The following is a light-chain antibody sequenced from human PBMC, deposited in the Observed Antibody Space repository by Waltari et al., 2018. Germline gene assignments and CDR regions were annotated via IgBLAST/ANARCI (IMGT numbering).Light chain of an antibody. V-gene: IGLV1-40*01. J-gene: IGLJ2*01. CDR1: SPNIGDGYA. CDR3: QSYDSSLSASV. CDR2: VNN. Sequence: SVLTQPPSVSGAPGQRVTISCAGTSPNIGDGYAVPWYQHLPGTAPNLLIYVNNNRPSGVPDRFSGSKSGTSASLAITGLQAEDEADYYCQSYDSSLSASVFGGGTKVTVL.